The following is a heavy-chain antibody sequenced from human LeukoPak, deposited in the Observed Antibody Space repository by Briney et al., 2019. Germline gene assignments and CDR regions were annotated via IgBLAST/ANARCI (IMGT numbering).Heavy chain of an antibody. Sequence: GRSLRLSCAASGFTFSSYGMHWVRQAPGKGLEWVAVISYDGSNKYYADSVKGRFTISRDNSKNTLYLQMNSLRAEDTAVYYCADIAAAGTWGQGTLVTVSS. CDR3: ADIAAAGT. V-gene: IGHV3-30*03. CDR2: ISYDGSNK. J-gene: IGHJ5*02. D-gene: IGHD6-13*01. CDR1: GFTFSSYG.